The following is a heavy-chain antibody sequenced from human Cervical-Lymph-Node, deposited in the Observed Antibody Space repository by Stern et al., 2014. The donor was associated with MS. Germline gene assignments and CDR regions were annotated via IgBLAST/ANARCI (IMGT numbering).Heavy chain of an antibody. Sequence: VQLLESGAEVKKPGASVKVSCKASGYTFSGFYTHWVRQAPGQGLEWMGRINPDSGDADLAQRFQGRVTMTRDTSISTSYMEVSNLRSDDTAVYYCARTAMGNYYALDVWGQGTTVTVSS. CDR3: ARTAMGNYYALDV. V-gene: IGHV1-2*06. D-gene: IGHD2-2*01. J-gene: IGHJ6*02. CDR2: INPDSGDA. CDR1: GYTFSGFY.